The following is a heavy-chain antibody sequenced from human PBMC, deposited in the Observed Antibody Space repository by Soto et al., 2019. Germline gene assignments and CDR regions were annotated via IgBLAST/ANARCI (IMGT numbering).Heavy chain of an antibody. CDR1: GYTFTSYG. CDR3: ASSHYYDSSFDY. CDR2: ISAYNGNT. D-gene: IGHD3-22*01. J-gene: IGHJ4*02. V-gene: IGHV1-18*01. Sequence: ASVKVSCKASGYTFTSYGISWVRQAPGQGLEWMGWISAYNGNTNYAQKLQGRVTMTTDTSTSTAYMELRSPRSDDTAVYYCASSHYYDSSFDYWGQGTLVTVSS.